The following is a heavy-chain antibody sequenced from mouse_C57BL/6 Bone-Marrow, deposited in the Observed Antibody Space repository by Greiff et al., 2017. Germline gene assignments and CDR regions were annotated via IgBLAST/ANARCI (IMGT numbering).Heavy chain of an antibody. CDR3: ARGGLGFAY. CDR2: INPYNGGT. V-gene: IGHV1-19*01. J-gene: IGHJ3*01. D-gene: IGHD3-3*01. CDR1: GYTFTDYY. Sequence: VQLQQSGPVLVKPGASVKMSCKASGYTFTDYYMNWVKQSHGKSLEWIGVINPYNGGTSYNQKFKGKATLTVDKSSSTAYMELNSLTSEDSAVYYCARGGLGFAYWGQETLVTVSA.